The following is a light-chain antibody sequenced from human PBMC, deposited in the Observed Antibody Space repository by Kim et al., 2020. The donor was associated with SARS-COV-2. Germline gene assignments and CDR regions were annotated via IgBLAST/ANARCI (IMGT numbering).Light chain of an antibody. V-gene: IGLV1-51*01. CDR2: DNN. CDR1: SSNIGNNY. CDR3: GTWDSSLSDVV. J-gene: IGLJ3*02. Sequence: QSVLTQPPSVSAAPGQKVTISCSGGSSNIGNNYVSWYQQFPGTAPKLLIYDNNKRPSGIPDRFSGSKSGTSATLGITGLQTGDEADYYCGTWDSSLSDVVFGGGTQLTVL.